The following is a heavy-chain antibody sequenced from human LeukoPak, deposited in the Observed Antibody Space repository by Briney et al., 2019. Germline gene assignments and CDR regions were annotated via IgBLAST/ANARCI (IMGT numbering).Heavy chain of an antibody. J-gene: IGHJ4*02. CDR2: IYTSGST. CDR1: GGSISSGSYY. D-gene: IGHD2-2*01. CDR3: ARDRGSGVVPAAIPDFYFDY. Sequence: SETLSLTCTVSGGSISSGSYYWSWIRQPAGKGLEWIGRIYTSGSTNYNPSLKSRVTISVDTSKNQFSLKLSSVTAADTAVYYCARDRGSGVVPAAIPDFYFDYWGQGTLVTVSS. V-gene: IGHV4-61*02.